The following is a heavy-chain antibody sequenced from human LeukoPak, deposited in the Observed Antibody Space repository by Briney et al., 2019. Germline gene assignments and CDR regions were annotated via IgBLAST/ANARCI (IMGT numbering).Heavy chain of an antibody. Sequence: GGSLRLSCAASGLTFSHYAMHWVRQAPGEGLQWVAFISYSGNNYYYADSVKGRFIISRDDSKNTLYVEMNSLRLDDTAIYYCARGPPTSRSGAHFDYWGQGSLVTVSP. J-gene: IGHJ4*02. CDR3: ARGPPTSRSGAHFDY. V-gene: IGHV3-30*03. CDR2: ISYSGNNY. CDR1: GLTFSHYA. D-gene: IGHD5-12*01.